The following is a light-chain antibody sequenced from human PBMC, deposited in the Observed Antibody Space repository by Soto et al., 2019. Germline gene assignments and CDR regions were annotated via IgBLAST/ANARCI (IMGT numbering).Light chain of an antibody. CDR3: QQYNKWPYT. CDR1: QSVGSD. J-gene: IGKJ2*01. V-gene: IGKV3-15*01. Sequence: EIVMTQSPATLSVSPGERATLSCRASQSVGSDLAWYQQKPGQAPRLLIYGASTRATGIPARISGSGSGTEFTLSISSLQSEDFAVYYCQQYNKWPYTFGQGTKLEIK. CDR2: GAS.